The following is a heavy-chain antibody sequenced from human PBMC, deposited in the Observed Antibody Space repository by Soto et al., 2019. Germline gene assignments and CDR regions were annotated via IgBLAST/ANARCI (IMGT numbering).Heavy chain of an antibody. D-gene: IGHD5-12*01. CDR1: GFTFDDYT. J-gene: IGHJ4*02. V-gene: IGHV3-43*01. Sequence: PGGSLRLSCAASGFTFDDYTMHWVRQAPGKGLEWVSLISWDGGSTYYADSVKGRFTISRDNSKNSLYLQMNSLRTEDTALYYCAKDIDSGYDFSYYFDYWGQGTLVTVSS. CDR2: ISWDGGST. CDR3: AKDIDSGYDFSYYFDY.